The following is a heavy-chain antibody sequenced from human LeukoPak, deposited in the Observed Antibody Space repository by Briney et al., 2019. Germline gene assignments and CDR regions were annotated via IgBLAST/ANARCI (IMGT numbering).Heavy chain of an antibody. CDR1: GFTFSSYS. V-gene: IGHV3-48*01. J-gene: IGHJ6*03. Sequence: TGGSLRLSCAASGFTFSSYSMNWVRQAPGKGLEWVSYISSSSSTIYYADSVKGRFTIPRDNAKNSLYLRMNSLRAEDTAVYYCAVARTYYYYYMDVWGKGTTVTVSS. CDR3: AVARTYYYYYMDV. CDR2: ISSSSSTI. D-gene: IGHD1-14*01.